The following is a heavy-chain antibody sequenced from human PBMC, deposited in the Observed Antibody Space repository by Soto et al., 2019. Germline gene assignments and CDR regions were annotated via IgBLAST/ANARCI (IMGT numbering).Heavy chain of an antibody. J-gene: IGHJ6*02. CDR3: ARQQLLPFYYALDV. CDR2: IYYRGST. Sequence: QVQLQESGPGLVKPSDTLSLTCNVSGGSISGYYWSWIRQSPGKGLEYIGYIYYRGSTNYNSSLKSRVTMSVDTSRNQFSLKINSVTAADTAVYYCARQQLLPFYYALDVWGQGTTVTVSS. CDR1: GGSISGYY. D-gene: IGHD1-26*01. V-gene: IGHV4-59*07.